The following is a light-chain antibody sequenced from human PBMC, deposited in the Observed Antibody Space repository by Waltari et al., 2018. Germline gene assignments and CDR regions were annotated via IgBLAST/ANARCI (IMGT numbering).Light chain of an antibody. CDR2: KDI. J-gene: IGLJ3*02. V-gene: IGLV3-25*03. Sequence: SYVLTQPPSVSVSPGQTARITCSGDALPKHYAYWYQQKPGQAPVLVIYKDIERPSGSPERFPGSSSGTIVTLTISGGQAEDEADYYCQSSDSSGTYRGVFGGGTKLTVL. CDR1: ALPKHY. CDR3: QSSDSSGTYRGV.